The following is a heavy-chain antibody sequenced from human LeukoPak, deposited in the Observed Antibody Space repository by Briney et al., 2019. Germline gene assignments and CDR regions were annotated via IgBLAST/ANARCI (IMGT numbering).Heavy chain of an antibody. J-gene: IGHJ4*02. Sequence: PGGSLRLSCAASGFTFSSYSMNWVRQAPGEGLEWVSYISSLSGTIYYADSVKGRFTISRDNSKNTLYLQMNSLRVEDTAVYYCAKSGLNRFDYWGQGTLVTVSS. CDR2: ISSLSGTI. D-gene: IGHD2-15*01. CDR3: AKSGLNRFDY. CDR1: GFTFSSYS. V-gene: IGHV3-48*01.